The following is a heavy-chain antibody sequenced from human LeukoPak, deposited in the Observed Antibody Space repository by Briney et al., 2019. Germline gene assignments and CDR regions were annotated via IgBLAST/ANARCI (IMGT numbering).Heavy chain of an antibody. V-gene: IGHV1-8*03. Sequence: ASVKVSCKASGYTFTSYDINWVRQATGQGLEWMGWMNPNSGNTGYAQKFQGRVTITRNTSISTAYMELSSLRSEDTAVYYCARGSMIVVVLDAFDIWGQGTMVTVSS. CDR3: ARGSMIVVVLDAFDI. D-gene: IGHD3-22*01. CDR2: MNPNSGNT. J-gene: IGHJ3*02. CDR1: GYTFTSYD.